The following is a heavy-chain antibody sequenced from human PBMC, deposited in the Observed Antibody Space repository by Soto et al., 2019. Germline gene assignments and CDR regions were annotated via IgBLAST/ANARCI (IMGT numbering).Heavy chain of an antibody. D-gene: IGHD5-18*01. V-gene: IGHV1-69*13. Sequence: ASVTVSCKASGGTFSSYAISWVRQATRQGLEWMGWIIPIFGTANYAQKFQGRVTMTADESTSTAYMELSSLRSEDTAVYYCARESVRRYSYGHFDYLGKGNLVTVSS. J-gene: IGHJ4*02. CDR2: IIPIFGTA. CDR3: ARESVRRYSYGHFDY. CDR1: GGTFSSYA.